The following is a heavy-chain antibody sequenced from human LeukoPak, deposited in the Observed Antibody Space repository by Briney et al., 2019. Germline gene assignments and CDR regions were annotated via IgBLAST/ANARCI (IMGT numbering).Heavy chain of an antibody. CDR3: ARESSGIAVAADAFDI. CDR2: INPNSGGT. Sequence: ASVTVSCKASGYTFTGYYMHWVRQAPGQGLEWMGWINPNSGGTNYAQKFQGRVTMTRDTSISTAYMELSRLRSDDTAVYYCARESSGIAVAADAFDIWGQGAMVTVSS. CDR1: GYTFTGYY. J-gene: IGHJ3*02. V-gene: IGHV1-2*02. D-gene: IGHD6-19*01.